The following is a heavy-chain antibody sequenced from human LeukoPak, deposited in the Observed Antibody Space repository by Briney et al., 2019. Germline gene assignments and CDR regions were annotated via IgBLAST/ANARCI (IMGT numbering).Heavy chain of an antibody. Sequence: PGGSLRLSCAASGFTFSRYWMTRVRQAPGKGLEWVANIKQDGSEKYYVDSVKGRFTISRDNAKNPLYLQMNSLRAEDTAVYYCARGGYFFDYWGQGTLVTVSS. CDR2: IKQDGSEK. CDR1: GFTFSRYW. CDR3: ARGGYFFDY. V-gene: IGHV3-7*05. J-gene: IGHJ4*02.